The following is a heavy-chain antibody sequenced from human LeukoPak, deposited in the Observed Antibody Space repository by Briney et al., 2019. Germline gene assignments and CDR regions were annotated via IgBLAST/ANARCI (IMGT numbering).Heavy chain of an antibody. CDR3: ATRRGYSYGPNWFDP. CDR1: GYTFISHD. CDR2: INPNSGNT. D-gene: IGHD5-18*01. Sequence: GASVKVSCKASGYTFISHDINWVRQATGQGLEWMGWINPNSGNTGYAQKFQGRVTFTRNTSISTAYMELSSLRSEDTAVYYCATRRGYSYGPNWFDPWGQGTLVTVSS. J-gene: IGHJ5*02. V-gene: IGHV1-8*03.